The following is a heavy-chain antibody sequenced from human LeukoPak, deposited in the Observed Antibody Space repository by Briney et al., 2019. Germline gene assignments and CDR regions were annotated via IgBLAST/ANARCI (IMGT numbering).Heavy chain of an antibody. CDR3: ARGYDFWSGDTWFAP. CDR2: MNPNSGNT. J-gene: IGHJ5*02. Sequence: ASVKVSCKASGYTFTSYDINWVRQATGQGLEWMGWMNPNSGNTGYAQKFQGRVTMTRNTSISTAYMELSSMRSEDTAVYYCARGYDFWSGDTWFAPWGQGTLVTVSS. D-gene: IGHD3-3*01. CDR1: GYTFTSYD. V-gene: IGHV1-8*01.